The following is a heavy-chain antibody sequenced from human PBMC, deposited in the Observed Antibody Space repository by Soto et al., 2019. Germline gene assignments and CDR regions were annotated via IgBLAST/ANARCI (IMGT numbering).Heavy chain of an antibody. Sequence: GASVKVACKASGYTFTGYYMHWVRQAPGRGLEWMGWINPNSGGTNYAQKFQGRVTMTRDTSISTAYMELSRLRSDDTAVYYCARGWKDIVVVLAALDYGTVFCGQAPIVTVFS. CDR2: INPNSGGT. D-gene: IGHD2-15*01. CDR3: ARGWKDIVVVLAALDYGTVF. CDR1: GYTFTGYY. V-gene: IGHV1-2*02. J-gene: IGHJ6*02.